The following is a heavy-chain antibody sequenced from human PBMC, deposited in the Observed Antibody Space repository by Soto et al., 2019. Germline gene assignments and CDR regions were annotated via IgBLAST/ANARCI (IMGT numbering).Heavy chain of an antibody. CDR1: GYTFTSYG. J-gene: IGHJ5*02. D-gene: IGHD3-3*01. CDR2: ISAYNGNT. V-gene: IGHV1-18*01. Sequence: GASVKVSCKASGYTFTSYGISWVRQAPGQGLEWMGWISAYNGNTNYAQKLQGRVTMTTDTSTSTAYMELRSLRSDDTAVYYCAREKRITIFGVVNSFDPWGQGTLVTLSS. CDR3: AREKRITIFGVVNSFDP.